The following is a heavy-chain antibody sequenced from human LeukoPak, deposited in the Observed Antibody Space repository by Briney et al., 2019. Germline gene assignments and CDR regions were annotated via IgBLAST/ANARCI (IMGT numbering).Heavy chain of an antibody. V-gene: IGHV1-18*04. J-gene: IGHJ4*02. D-gene: IGHD6-19*01. CDR2: ISAYNGNT. Sequence: ASVKVSCKASGYTFTSYGISWVRQAPGQGREWMGWISAYNGNTNYAQKLQGRVTMTTDTSTSTAYMELRSLRSDDTAVYYCAREYSSGSSSDYWGQGTLVTVSS. CDR3: AREYSSGSSSDY. CDR1: GYTFTSYG.